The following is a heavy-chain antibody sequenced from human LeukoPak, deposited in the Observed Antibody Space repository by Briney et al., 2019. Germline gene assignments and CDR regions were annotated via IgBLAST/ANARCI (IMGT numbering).Heavy chain of an antibody. CDR1: GFTFSSYA. Sequence: GGSLRLFCAASGFTFSSYAMSWVRQAPGKGLEWVSAISGSGGSTYYADSVKGRFTISRDNSKNTLYLQMNSLRAEDTAVYYCAKDSTERIAAAGNFDYWGQGTLVTVSS. V-gene: IGHV3-23*01. D-gene: IGHD6-13*01. J-gene: IGHJ4*02. CDR2: ISGSGGST. CDR3: AKDSTERIAAAGNFDY.